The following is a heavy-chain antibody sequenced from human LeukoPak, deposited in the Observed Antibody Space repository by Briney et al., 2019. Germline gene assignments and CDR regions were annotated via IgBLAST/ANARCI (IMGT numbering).Heavy chain of an antibody. CDR2: IYYSGST. J-gene: IGHJ6*02. CDR3: ARDGSGYDYVYYYGMDV. CDR1: RGSISSYY. V-gene: IGHV4-59*01. D-gene: IGHD5-12*01. Sequence: SETLSLTRTVSRGSISSYYWSWIRQPPGKGREWIGYIYYSGSTNYNPSLHCRVTISVDTSKNQFSLKLGAVTAADTAVYYCARDGSGYDYVYYYGMDVWGQGTTVTVSS.